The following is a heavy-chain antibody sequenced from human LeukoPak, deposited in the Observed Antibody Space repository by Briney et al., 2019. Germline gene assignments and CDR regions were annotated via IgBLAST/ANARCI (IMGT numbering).Heavy chain of an antibody. CDR1: GGSISSYY. CDR3: AREIVGTSDRDAFDV. CDR2: IYYSGST. V-gene: IGHV4-59*01. D-gene: IGHD1-26*01. Sequence: NTSETLSLTCTVSGGSISSYYWSWIRQPPGKGLEWIGYIYYSGSTNYNPSLKSRVTISVDTSKNQFSLKLSSVTAADTAVYYCAREIVGTSDRDAFDVWGQGTMVTVSS. J-gene: IGHJ3*01.